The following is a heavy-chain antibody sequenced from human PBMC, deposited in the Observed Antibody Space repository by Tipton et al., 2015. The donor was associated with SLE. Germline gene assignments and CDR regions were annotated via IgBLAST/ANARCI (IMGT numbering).Heavy chain of an antibody. V-gene: IGHV4-61*02. Sequence: TLSLTCTVSGGSISSGSYYWSWIRQPAGKGLEWIGRIYTSGSTNYNPSLKSRVTISVDTSKNKLSLKLSSVTAADTALYYCARTDHDAFDIWGQETMVTVSS. CDR1: GGSISSGSYY. J-gene: IGHJ3*02. CDR3: ARTDHDAFDI. CDR2: IYTSGST.